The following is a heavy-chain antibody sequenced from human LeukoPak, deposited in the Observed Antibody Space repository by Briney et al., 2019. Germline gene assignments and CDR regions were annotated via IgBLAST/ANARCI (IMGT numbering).Heavy chain of an antibody. D-gene: IGHD3-10*01. CDR1: GFTFNTYG. J-gene: IGHJ3*02. CDR3: VKDWGVLPDYTADGFDI. V-gene: IGHV3-30*02. CDR2: IRPDGSNK. Sequence: GGSLRLSCAASGFTFNTYGMHWVRQAPGKGLEWVAFIRPDGSNKYYADSVRGRFTISRDNSQNTLHLQMNSLRVEDTAVYYCVKDWGVLPDYTADGFDIWDLGTMVTVSS.